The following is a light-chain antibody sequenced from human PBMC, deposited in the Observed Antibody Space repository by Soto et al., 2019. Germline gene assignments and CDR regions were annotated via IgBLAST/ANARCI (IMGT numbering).Light chain of an antibody. J-gene: IGKJ2*01. CDR1: QSVSSN. Sequence: EIVMTQSPATLSVSPGERVTLSCRASQSVSSNLAWYQQKPGQAPMLLIYGASTKATGIPARFSGSGSGTEFTLTISSLQSEDFAVYYCQQYNNWITFGQGTKLEIK. V-gene: IGKV3-15*01. CDR3: QQYNNWIT. CDR2: GAS.